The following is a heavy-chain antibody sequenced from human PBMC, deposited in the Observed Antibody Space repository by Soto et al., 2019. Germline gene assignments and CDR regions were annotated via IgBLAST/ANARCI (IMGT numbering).Heavy chain of an antibody. D-gene: IGHD3-3*01. CDR3: AKDSWAIFGVPAGEYYAMDV. V-gene: IGHV3-23*01. CDR1: GFTFENYA. J-gene: IGHJ6*02. CDR2: ISGSGGTT. Sequence: GGSLRLSCVASGFTFENYAMSWVRQAPGKGLEWVSAISGSGGTTYFSDSVKGRFTISRDNSKNTVYLQMNDLRVEDAAEYFCAKDSWAIFGVPAGEYYAMDVWGQGTTVTVSS.